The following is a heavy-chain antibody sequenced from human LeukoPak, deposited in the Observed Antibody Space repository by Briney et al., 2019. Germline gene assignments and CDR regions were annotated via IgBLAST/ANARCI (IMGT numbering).Heavy chain of an antibody. CDR3: ARESITGHRDFDY. Sequence: GGSLRLSCAASGFTFSSYSMNWVRQAPGKGLEWVSYISSGSRTIYYADSVKGRFTMSRDNAKNSLYLQMNSLRAEDTAVYFCARESITGHRDFDYWGRGTLVTVSS. D-gene: IGHD1-20*01. J-gene: IGHJ4*02. V-gene: IGHV3-48*01. CDR1: GFTFSSYS. CDR2: ISSGSRTI.